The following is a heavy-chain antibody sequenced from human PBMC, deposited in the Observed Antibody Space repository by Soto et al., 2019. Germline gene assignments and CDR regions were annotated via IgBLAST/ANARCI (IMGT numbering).Heavy chain of an antibody. Sequence: HVELVQSGADVKKPGASVTISCKASGYTFTDYALHWVHQAPGQRLEWMGWMNAGVGNTLYSQKFQGRITITRDTSASTAYIELNSLKSEDRAIYYCARDTGYTFGSLNYWGPGTLVTVSS. D-gene: IGHD5-18*01. CDR3: ARDTGYTFGSLNY. J-gene: IGHJ4*02. CDR2: MNAGVGNT. V-gene: IGHV1-3*01. CDR1: GYTFTDYA.